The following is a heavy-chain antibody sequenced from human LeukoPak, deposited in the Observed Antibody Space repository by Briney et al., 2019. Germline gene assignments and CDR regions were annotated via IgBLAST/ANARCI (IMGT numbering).Heavy chain of an antibody. D-gene: IGHD3-10*01. Sequence: GGSLRLSCAASGFTFSNAWMSWVRQAPGKGLEWVGRIKSKTDGGTTDYAAPVKGRFTISRDDSKNTLYLQMNSLKTEDTAVYYCTTFYYGSGSYYNVPFDYWGQGTLVTVSS. V-gene: IGHV3-15*01. CDR1: GFTFSNAW. CDR2: IKSKTDGGTT. J-gene: IGHJ4*02. CDR3: TTFYYGSGSYYNVPFDY.